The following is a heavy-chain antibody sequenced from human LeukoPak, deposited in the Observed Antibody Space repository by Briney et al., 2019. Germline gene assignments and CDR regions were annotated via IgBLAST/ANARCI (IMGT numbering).Heavy chain of an antibody. CDR3: ARDQPASNWNYYYYYGMDV. J-gene: IGHJ6*02. V-gene: IGHV4-61*02. Sequence: SQTLSLTCTVSGGSISSGSYYWSWIRQPAGKGLEWIGRIYTSGSTNYNPSLKSQVTISVDTSKNQFSLKLSSVTAADTAVYYCARDQPASNWNYYYYYGMDVWGQGTTVTVSS. D-gene: IGHD1-20*01. CDR1: GGSISSGSYY. CDR2: IYTSGST.